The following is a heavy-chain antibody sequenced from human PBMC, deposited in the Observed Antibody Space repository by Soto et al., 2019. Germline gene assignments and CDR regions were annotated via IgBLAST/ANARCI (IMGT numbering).Heavy chain of an antibody. CDR1: GSTFTNYY. D-gene: IGHD4-4*01. CDR2: INPNGGIT. J-gene: IGHJ3*01. V-gene: IGHV1-46*03. CDR3: ARAAWTTLTNRFKDVFDV. Sequence: QVQLVQSGAEVKKPGASVRVSCKASGSTFTNYYIDWVRQAPGQGLECMGIINPNGGITTYVQKFQGRVTMTRDTSTSTVYMELSSLRSEDTAVYYCARAAWTTLTNRFKDVFDVWGQGTMVTVSS.